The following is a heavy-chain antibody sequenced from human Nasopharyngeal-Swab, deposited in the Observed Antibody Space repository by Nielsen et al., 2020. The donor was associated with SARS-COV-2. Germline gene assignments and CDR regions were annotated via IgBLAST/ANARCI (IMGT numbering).Heavy chain of an antibody. CDR1: GYSFSSYW. D-gene: IGHD3-9*01. V-gene: IGHV5-10-1*01. J-gene: IGHJ4*01. CDR2: IDPSDSYA. Sequence: GESLKISCEGSGYSFSSYWINWVRQTPGNGLEWLGRIDPSDSYAKYSPSFQGHVTISADRSISTAYLQWSSLKASDTATYYCAITRLTPFDYWGQGTLVTVSS. CDR3: AITRLTPFDY.